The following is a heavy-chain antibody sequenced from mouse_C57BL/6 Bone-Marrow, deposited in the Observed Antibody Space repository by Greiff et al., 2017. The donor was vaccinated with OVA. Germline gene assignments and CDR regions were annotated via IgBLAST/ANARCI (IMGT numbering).Heavy chain of an antibody. Sequence: ESGPGLVQPSQSLSITCTVSGFSLTSYGVHWVRQSPGKGLEWLGVIWSGGSTDYNAAFISRLSISKDNSKSQVFFKMNSLQADDTAIYYCARKAYDEGDWYFDVWGTGTTVTVSS. CDR2: IWSGGST. CDR3: ARKAYDEGDWYFDV. V-gene: IGHV2-2*01. D-gene: IGHD2-12*01. J-gene: IGHJ1*03. CDR1: GFSLTSYG.